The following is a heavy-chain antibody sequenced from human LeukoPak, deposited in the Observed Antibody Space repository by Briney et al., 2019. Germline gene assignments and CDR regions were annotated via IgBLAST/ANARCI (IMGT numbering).Heavy chain of an antibody. J-gene: IGHJ4*02. CDR3: ARSGRGTYYYFDL. CDR1: SYTFTRYG. V-gene: IGHV1-18*01. CDR2: ISGYNGNT. Sequence: ASVKVSCKASSYTFTRYGISWVRQAPGQGLEWMGWISGYNGNTNYAQKFQGRVSMTADTSTSTAYMEVRSLRSDDTAVYSCARSGRGTYYYFDLWGQGTLVTVSS. D-gene: IGHD1-26*01.